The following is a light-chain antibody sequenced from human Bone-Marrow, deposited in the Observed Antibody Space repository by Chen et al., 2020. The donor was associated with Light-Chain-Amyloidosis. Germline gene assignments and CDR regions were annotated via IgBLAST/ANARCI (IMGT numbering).Light chain of an antibody. CDR2: DVS. CDR3: CSYAGSYSLYV. CDR1: SSDVGGYDF. J-gene: IGLJ1*01. Sequence: QAPLIQPHSVSGSPGQSVSISCSGTSSDVGGYDFVSCYQKHPVKAPKLMIYDVSKRPSGVPDRFSGSKSGNTASLTISGLQADDEADYYCCSYAGSYSLYVFGSGTKVTVL. V-gene: IGLV2-11*01.